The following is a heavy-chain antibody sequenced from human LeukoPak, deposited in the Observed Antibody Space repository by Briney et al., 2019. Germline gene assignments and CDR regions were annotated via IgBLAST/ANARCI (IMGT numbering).Heavy chain of an antibody. Sequence: SETLSLTCAVYGGSFSGYYWSWIRQPPGKGLEWIGEINNSGSTNYNPSLKSRVTISVDTSKNQFSLKLSSVTAADTAVYYCARAKVYYYDSSGYWRSHAFDIWGQGTMVTVSS. J-gene: IGHJ3*02. CDR3: ARAKVYYYDSSGYWRSHAFDI. V-gene: IGHV4-34*01. D-gene: IGHD3-22*01. CDR1: GGSFSGYY. CDR2: INNSGST.